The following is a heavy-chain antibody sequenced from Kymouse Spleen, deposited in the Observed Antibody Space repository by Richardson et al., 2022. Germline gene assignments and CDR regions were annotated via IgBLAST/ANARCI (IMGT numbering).Heavy chain of an antibody. CDR2: IYYSGST. Sequence: QLQLQESGPGLVKPSETLSLTCTVSGGSISSSSYYWGWIRQPPGKGLEWIGSIYYSGSTYYNPSLKSRVTISVDTSKNQFSLKLSSVTAADTAVYYCARASLYSSSWYGAFDIWGQGTMVTVSS. V-gene: IGHV4-39*01. CDR3: ARASLYSSSWYGAFDI. J-gene: IGHJ3*02. D-gene: IGHD6-13*01. CDR1: GGSISSSSYY.